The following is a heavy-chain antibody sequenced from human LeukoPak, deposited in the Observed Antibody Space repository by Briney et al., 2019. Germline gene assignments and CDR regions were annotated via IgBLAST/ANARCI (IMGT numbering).Heavy chain of an antibody. J-gene: IGHJ4*02. CDR1: GFTFSSYE. V-gene: IGHV3-48*03. CDR3: ARERDDYYFGY. CDR2: ISRSGTII. D-gene: IGHD3-3*01. Sequence: GGSLRLSCAASGFTFSSYEMNWVRQAPGKGLEWVSYISRSGTIISYADSVKGRFTISRDNAKNSLYLQMNSLRAEDTAVYYCARERDDYYFGYWGQGTLVTVSS.